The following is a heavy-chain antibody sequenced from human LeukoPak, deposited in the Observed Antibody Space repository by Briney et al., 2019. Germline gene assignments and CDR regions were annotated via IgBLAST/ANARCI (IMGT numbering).Heavy chain of an antibody. J-gene: IGHJ6*03. V-gene: IGHV4-34*01. CDR3: ARGRPGGVRNYYYMDV. Sequence: PSETLSLTAAVYAGSCSGYYWSWNRQPPGKGLKWFGEINHSGSTNYNPSHKSRVTISVDTSKNQFSLTLSSVTAADTAVYYCARGRPGGVRNYYYMDVWGKGTTVTVSS. D-gene: IGHD3-16*01. CDR2: INHSGST. CDR1: AGSCSGYY.